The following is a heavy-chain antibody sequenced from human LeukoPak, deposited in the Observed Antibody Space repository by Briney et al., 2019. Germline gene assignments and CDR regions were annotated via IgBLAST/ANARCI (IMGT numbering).Heavy chain of an antibody. D-gene: IGHD2-2*01. CDR3: ARGTRVVDV. Sequence: GGSLRLSCAASGFTFSNAWMSWVRQAPGKGLEWVANIKQDGSEKYYVDSVKGRFTISRDNAKNSLYLQMNSLRAEDTAVYYCARGTRVVDVWGKGATVTVSS. CDR2: IKQDGSEK. CDR1: GFTFSNAW. V-gene: IGHV3-7*01. J-gene: IGHJ6*04.